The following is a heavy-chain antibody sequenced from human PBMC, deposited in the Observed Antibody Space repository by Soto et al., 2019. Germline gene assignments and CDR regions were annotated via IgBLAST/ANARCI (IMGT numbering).Heavy chain of an antibody. CDR2: IYYSGST. CDR1: GGSISSYY. Sequence: QVQLQESGPGLVKPSETLSLTCTVSGGSISSYYWSWIRQPPGKGLEWIGYIYYSGSTNYNPSLNRRVHILKDTSMSQFSRKLSSVTATDTAVYYCARHGGSGGYYLHDAFDIWGQGTMVTVSS. CDR3: ARHGGSGGYYLHDAFDI. D-gene: IGHD3-10*01. J-gene: IGHJ3*02. V-gene: IGHV4-59*08.